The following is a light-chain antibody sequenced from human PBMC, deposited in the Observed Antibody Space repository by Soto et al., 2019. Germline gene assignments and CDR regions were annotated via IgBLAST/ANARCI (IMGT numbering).Light chain of an antibody. V-gene: IGKV3-15*01. Sequence: EIVVTQSPATLSVYPGERATLSCRASHSVRSDLAWYQQKPGQSPRLLIFDASTRATGIPARFSGSGSGTEFTLTISNLQSEDFAVYYWHQYNKWPPIPFGQGTRPEIK. CDR3: HQYNKWPPIP. CDR1: HSVRSD. CDR2: DAS. J-gene: IGKJ5*01.